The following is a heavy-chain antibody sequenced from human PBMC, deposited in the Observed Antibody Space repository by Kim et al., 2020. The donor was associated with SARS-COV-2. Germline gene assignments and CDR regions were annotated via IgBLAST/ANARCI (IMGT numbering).Heavy chain of an antibody. Sequence: GGSLRLSCAASGFTVSSNYMSWVRQAPGKGLEWVSVIYSGGSTYYADSVKGRFTISRDNSKNTLYPQMNSLRAEDTAVYYCARDSPPKYCSGGSCYGGSFDYWGQGTLVTVSS. CDR1: GFTVSSNY. CDR2: IYSGGST. CDR3: ARDSPPKYCSGGSCYGGSFDY. D-gene: IGHD2-15*01. V-gene: IGHV3-53*01. J-gene: IGHJ4*02.